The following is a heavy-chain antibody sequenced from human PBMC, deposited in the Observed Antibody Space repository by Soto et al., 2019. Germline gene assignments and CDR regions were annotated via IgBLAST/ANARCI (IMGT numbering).Heavy chain of an antibody. Sequence: GASVKVSCKASGGTFSSYAISWVRQAPGQGLEWMGGIIPIFGTANYAQKFQGRVTITADESTSTAYMELSSLRSEDTAVYYCARDRVGATMPYYYYGMDVWGQGTTVTVSS. CDR2: IIPIFGTA. CDR1: GGTFSSYA. CDR3: ARDRVGATMPYYYYGMDV. J-gene: IGHJ6*02. D-gene: IGHD1-26*01. V-gene: IGHV1-69*13.